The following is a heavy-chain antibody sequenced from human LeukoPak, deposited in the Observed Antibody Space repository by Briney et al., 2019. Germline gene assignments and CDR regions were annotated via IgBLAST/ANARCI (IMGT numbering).Heavy chain of an antibody. D-gene: IGHD1-14*01. J-gene: IGHJ3*02. CDR2: TYYRSKWYN. CDR1: VDSLSSNIAA. CDR3: VRDDGIGLDAFDS. Sequence: SQTLSLTRAISVDSLSSNIAAWNWTRHSPSRGLEWRGCTYYRSKWYNDYAVTVKSRITINPDTSKNQFSLQLNSVAPEDTAVYYCVRDDGIGLDAFDSWGQGTMVTVSS. V-gene: IGHV6-1*01.